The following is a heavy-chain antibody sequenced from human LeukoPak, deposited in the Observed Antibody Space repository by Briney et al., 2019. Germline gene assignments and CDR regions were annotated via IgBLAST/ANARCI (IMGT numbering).Heavy chain of an antibody. CDR1: GFTFNNYA. J-gene: IGHJ5*02. V-gene: IGHV3-23*01. Sequence: GGSLRLSCAASGFTFNNYAMSWGRQAPGKGLGWVSTVSGSGAIPYYTDADRGRFTISRDNSKHTLYLQMSSLTAKDTAVYYWAKDRSIETYYTLAPGAQRTRVSVS. CDR2: VSGSGAIP. D-gene: IGHD1-26*01. CDR3: AKDRSIETYYTLAP.